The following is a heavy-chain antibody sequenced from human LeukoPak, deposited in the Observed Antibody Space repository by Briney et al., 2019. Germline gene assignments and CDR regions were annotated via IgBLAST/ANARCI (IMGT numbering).Heavy chain of an antibody. CDR1: GYTFTTYN. CDR2: ISAYNGNT. CDR3: ARRAREYSHDAFDI. J-gene: IGHJ3*02. Sequence: ASVKVSCKASGYTFTTYNINWVRQAPGQGLEWMGWISAYNGNTNYAQKLQGRVTMTTDTSTTTAYMELRSLRSDDTAVYYCARRAREYSHDAFDIWGQGTMVTVSS. D-gene: IGHD5-18*01. V-gene: IGHV1-18*01.